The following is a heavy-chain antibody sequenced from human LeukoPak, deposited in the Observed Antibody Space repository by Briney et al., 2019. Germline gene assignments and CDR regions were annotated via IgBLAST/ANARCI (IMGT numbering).Heavy chain of an antibody. V-gene: IGHV3-66*02. CDR3: ARRLNTNWSFDH. J-gene: IGHJ4*02. CDR2: IYTSGST. CDR1: GFTVSFEY. Sequence: GGSLRLSCAASGFTVSFEYMGWVRQAPGKGLEWVSVIYTSGSTYYADSLKGRFTISRDDSKNTLYLQMDSLRAEDTAVYYCARRLNTNWSFDHWGQGTLVTVSS. D-gene: IGHD1-1*01.